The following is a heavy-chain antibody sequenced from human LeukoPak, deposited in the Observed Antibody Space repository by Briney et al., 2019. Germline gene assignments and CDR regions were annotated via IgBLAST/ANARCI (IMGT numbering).Heavy chain of an antibody. J-gene: IGHJ3*02. CDR1: GFTFSSYA. CDR3: AKKWSGDYDSSGINDAFDI. Sequence: GGSLRLSCAASGFTFSSYAMHWDRQAPGKGLEWVTFIRYDGNNKYYTDSVKGRFTISRDNSKNTLYLEMNSLRPEDTAVYYCAKKWSGDYDSSGINDAFDIWGQGTMVTVSS. V-gene: IGHV3-30*02. CDR2: IRYDGNNK. D-gene: IGHD3-22*01.